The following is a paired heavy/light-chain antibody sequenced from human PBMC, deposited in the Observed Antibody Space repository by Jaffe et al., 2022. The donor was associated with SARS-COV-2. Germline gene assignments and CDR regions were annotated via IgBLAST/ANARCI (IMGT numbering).Heavy chain of an antibody. V-gene: IGHV4-34*01. CDR2: INLRGST. Sequence: QVQLQQWGAGLLKPSETLSLTCAVYGGSFSAYYWSWIRQPPGKGPEWIGEINLRGSTNYNPSLKSRVTISVDMSKKQFSLKLSSVTAADTAVYYCARVRGYSYGPNGYFDLWGRGTLVTVSS. CDR1: GGSFSAYY. D-gene: IGHD5-18*01. J-gene: IGHJ2*01. CDR3: ARVRGYSYGPNGYFDL.
Light chain of an antibody. CDR1: QSISSNN. V-gene: IGKV3-20*01. J-gene: IGKJ2*01. CDR3: QQYGSPPRYT. CDR2: GAS. Sequence: EIVLTQSPGTLSLSPGERATLSCRASQSISSNNLAWYQQKPGQAPRLLIYGASNRATGIPDRFSGGGSGTDFTLTISRLEPEDFAVFYCQQYGSPPRYTFGQGTKLEIK.